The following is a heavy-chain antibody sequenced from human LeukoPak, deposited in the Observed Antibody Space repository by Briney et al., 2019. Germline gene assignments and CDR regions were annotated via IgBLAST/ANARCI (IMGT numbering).Heavy chain of an antibody. CDR2: IIPIFGTA. D-gene: IGHD1-1*01. Sequence: ASVKVSCKASGYTFTGYYIHWVRQAPGQGLEWMGGIIPIFGTANYAQKFQGRVTITADKSTSTAYMELRSLRSDDTAVYYCARDQLSRGVWFDPWGQGTLVTVSS. V-gene: IGHV1-69*06. J-gene: IGHJ5*02. CDR1: GYTFTGYY. CDR3: ARDQLSRGVWFDP.